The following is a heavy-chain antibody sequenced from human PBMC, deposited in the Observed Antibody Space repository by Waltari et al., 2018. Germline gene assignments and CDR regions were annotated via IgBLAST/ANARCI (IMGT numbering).Heavy chain of an antibody. J-gene: IGHJ3*02. Sequence: EVQLVESGGGLVQPGGSLRLSCAASGFTFSSYWMTWVRQAPGKGLEWVANIKQDGSAKSYVDSVKGRFVISRDNAENSLSLQMNSLKAEDTAVYYCARPFRSGWYDGSFDIRGQGTMVTVSS. CDR3: ARPFRSGWYDGSFDI. D-gene: IGHD6-19*01. CDR1: GFTFSSYW. V-gene: IGHV3-7*04. CDR2: IKQDGSAK.